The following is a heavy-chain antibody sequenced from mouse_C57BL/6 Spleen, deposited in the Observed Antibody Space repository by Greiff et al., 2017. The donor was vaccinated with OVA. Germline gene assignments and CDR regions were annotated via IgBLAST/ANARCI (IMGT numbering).Heavy chain of an antibody. Sequence: EVMLVESGGGLVKPGGSLKLSCAASGFTFSSYAMSWVRQTPEKRLEWVATISDGGSYTYYPDNVKGRFTISRDNAKNNLYLQMSHLKSEDTAMYYCARDSDYFFDYRGQGTTLTVSS. J-gene: IGHJ2*01. D-gene: IGHD2-4*01. CDR1: GFTFSSYA. V-gene: IGHV5-4*01. CDR2: ISDGGSYT. CDR3: ARDSDYFFDY.